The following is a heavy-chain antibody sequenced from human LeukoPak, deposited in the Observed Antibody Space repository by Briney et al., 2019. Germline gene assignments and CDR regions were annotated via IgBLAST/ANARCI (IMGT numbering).Heavy chain of an antibody. D-gene: IGHD4-23*01. V-gene: IGHV4-39*01. CDR1: GGSISSSSYY. J-gene: IGHJ5*02. Sequence: KPSETLSLTCTVSGGSISSSSYYWGWIRQPPGKGLEWIGSIYYSGSTYYNPSLKSRVTISVDTSKNQFSLKLSSVTAADTAVYYCARHVYGGYRYINWFDPWGQGTLVTVSS. CDR3: ARHVYGGYRYINWFDP. CDR2: IYYSGST.